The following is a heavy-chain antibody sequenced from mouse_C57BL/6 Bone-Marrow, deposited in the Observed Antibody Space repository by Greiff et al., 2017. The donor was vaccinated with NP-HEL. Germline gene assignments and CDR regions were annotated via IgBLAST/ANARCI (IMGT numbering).Heavy chain of an antibody. CDR1: GFSLSTSGMG. D-gene: IGHD2-10*01. Sequence: QVTLKESGPGILQSSQTLSLTCSFSGFSLSTSGMGVSWIRQPSGKGLEWLAHIYWDDDKRYNPSLKSRLTISKDTSRNQVFLKITSVDTADTATYYCARRARGLPPYAMDYWGQGTSVTVSS. J-gene: IGHJ4*01. CDR3: ARRARGLPPYAMDY. V-gene: IGHV8-12*01. CDR2: IYWDDDK.